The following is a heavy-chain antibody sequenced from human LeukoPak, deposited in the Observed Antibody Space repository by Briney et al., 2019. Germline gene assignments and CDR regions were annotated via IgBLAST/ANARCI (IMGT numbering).Heavy chain of an antibody. J-gene: IGHJ4*02. Sequence: PGGSLRLSCAASGFTFSDYYMSWIRQAPGKGLEWVSYISSSDNTIYYADSVKGRFTISRDNAKNSLYLQMNSLRAEDTAVYDCARVSSSSLFDYWGQGTLVTVSS. D-gene: IGHD6-6*01. V-gene: IGHV3-11*04. CDR1: GFTFSDYY. CDR3: ARVSSSSLFDY. CDR2: ISSSDNTI.